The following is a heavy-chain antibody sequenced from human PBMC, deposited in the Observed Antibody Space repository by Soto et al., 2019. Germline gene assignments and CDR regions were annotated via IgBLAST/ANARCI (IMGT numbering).Heavy chain of an antibody. CDR2: INAGNGNT. CDR3: ARGRKEAANNELGY. Sequence: ASVKVSCKASGYTFTSYAMHCVRQAPGQRLEWMGWINAGNGNTKYSQKFQGRVTITRDTSASTAYMELSSLRSEDTAVYYCARGRKEAANNELGYWGQGTLVTVSS. J-gene: IGHJ4*02. V-gene: IGHV1-3*01. D-gene: IGHD6-25*01. CDR1: GYTFTSYA.